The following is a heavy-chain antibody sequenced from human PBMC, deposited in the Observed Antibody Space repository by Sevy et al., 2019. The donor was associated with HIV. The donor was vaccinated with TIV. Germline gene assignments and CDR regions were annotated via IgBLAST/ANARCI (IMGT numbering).Heavy chain of an antibody. Sequence: GSLRLSCAASGFTFSSYAMSWVRQAPGKGLEWVSAISGSGGSTYYADSVKGRFTISRDNSKNTLYLQMNSLRAEDTAVYYCAKDRSALLWFGESTHAFDYWGQGTLVTVSS. J-gene: IGHJ4*02. D-gene: IGHD3-10*01. CDR2: ISGSGGST. CDR3: AKDRSALLWFGESTHAFDY. V-gene: IGHV3-23*01. CDR1: GFTFSSYA.